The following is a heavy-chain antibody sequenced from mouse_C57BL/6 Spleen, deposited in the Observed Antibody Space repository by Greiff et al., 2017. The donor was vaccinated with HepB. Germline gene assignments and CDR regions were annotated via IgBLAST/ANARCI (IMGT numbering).Heavy chain of an antibody. CDR3: TRDFDDGYFYWYFDV. CDR1: GFTFSSYA. Sequence: EVQRVESGEGLVKPGGSLKLSCAASGFTFSSYAMSWVRQTPEKRLEWVAYISSGGDYIYYADTVKGRFTISRDNARNTLYLQMSSLKSEDTAMYYCTRDFDDGYFYWYFDVWGTGTTVTVSS. D-gene: IGHD2-3*01. CDR2: ISSGGDYI. V-gene: IGHV5-9-1*02. J-gene: IGHJ1*03.